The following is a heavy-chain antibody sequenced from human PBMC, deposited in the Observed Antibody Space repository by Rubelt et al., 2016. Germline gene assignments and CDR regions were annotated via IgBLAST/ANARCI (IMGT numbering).Heavy chain of an antibody. J-gene: IGHJ6*02. CDR1: GGTFSSYA. D-gene: IGHD5-18*01. Sequence: KASGGTFSSYAISWVRQAPGQGLEWMGRIIPILGIANYAQKFQGRVTITAAKSTSTAYMELSSLRSEDTAVYYCARDTDTAMVTDYYYGMDVWGQGTTVTVSS. V-gene: IGHV1-69*04. CDR3: ARDTDTAMVTDYYYGMDV. CDR2: IIPILGIA.